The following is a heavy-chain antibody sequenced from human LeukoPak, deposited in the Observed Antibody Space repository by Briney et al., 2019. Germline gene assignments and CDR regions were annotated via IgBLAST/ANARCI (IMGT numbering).Heavy chain of an antibody. Sequence: PGGSLRLSCAASGFTFSSYAMHWVRQAPGKGLEWVAVISYDGSNKYYADSVKGRFTISRDNSKNTLYLQMNSLRAEDTAVYYCAKEVGTHPEPPGYFQHWGQGTLVTVSS. CDR2: ISYDGSNK. CDR1: GFTFSSYA. D-gene: IGHD1-14*01. V-gene: IGHV3-30-3*01. CDR3: AKEVGTHPEPPGYFQH. J-gene: IGHJ1*01.